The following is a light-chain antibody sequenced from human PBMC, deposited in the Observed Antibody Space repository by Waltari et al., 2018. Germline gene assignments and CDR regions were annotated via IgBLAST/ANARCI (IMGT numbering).Light chain of an antibody. CDR3: LLFYGGAYV. CDR2: SAN. V-gene: IGLV7-43*01. CDR1: TGAVTSGYF. J-gene: IGLJ1*01. Sequence: QTVVTQEPSLTVSPGGTVTLTCASSTGAVTSGYFPTWFQQRPGQPPRSLIYSANNKHRWTPARCAGALIGGKAALTLSGVQPEDEADYYCLLFYGGAYVFGTGTKLTVL.